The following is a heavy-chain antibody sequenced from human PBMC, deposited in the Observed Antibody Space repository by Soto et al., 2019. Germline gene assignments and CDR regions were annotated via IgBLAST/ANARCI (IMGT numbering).Heavy chain of an antibody. J-gene: IGHJ4*02. Sequence: SETLSLTCTVSGGSVGSGSYYWSWIRQPPGKGLEWIGYIYYSGSTNYNPSLKSRVTISVDTSKNQFSLKLSSVTAADTAVYYCASALWDYYDSSGYYWGQGTMVTVYS. D-gene: IGHD3-22*01. CDR3: ASALWDYYDSSGYY. CDR1: GGSVGSGSYY. CDR2: IYYSGST. V-gene: IGHV4-61*01.